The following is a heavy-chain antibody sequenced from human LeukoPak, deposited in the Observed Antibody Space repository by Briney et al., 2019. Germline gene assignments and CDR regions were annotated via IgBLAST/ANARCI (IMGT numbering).Heavy chain of an antibody. CDR2: ISSSSSYI. CDR1: GFTFSSYS. D-gene: IGHD6-19*01. CDR3: SSGWYRGGFDY. Sequence: GGSLRLSCAASGFTFSSYSMNWVRQAPGKGLEWVSSISSSSSYIYYADSVKGRFTISRDNAKNSLYLQMNSLRAEDTAVYYCSSGWYRGGFDYWAREPWSPSPQ. J-gene: IGHJ4*02. V-gene: IGHV3-21*01.